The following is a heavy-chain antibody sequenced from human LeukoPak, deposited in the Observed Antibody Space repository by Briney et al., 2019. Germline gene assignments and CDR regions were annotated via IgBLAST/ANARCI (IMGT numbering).Heavy chain of an antibody. J-gene: IGHJ4*02. CDR2: IYYSGST. V-gene: IGHV4-30-4*08. CDR1: GGSISSGDYY. CDR3: ARRDIVATIST. D-gene: IGHD5-12*01. Sequence: SETLSLTCTVSGGSISSGDYYWSWIRQPPGKGLEWIGYIYYSGSTYYNPSLKSRLTISVDTSKNQFSLRLGSVTAADTAVYYCARRDIVATISTWGQGTLVTVSS.